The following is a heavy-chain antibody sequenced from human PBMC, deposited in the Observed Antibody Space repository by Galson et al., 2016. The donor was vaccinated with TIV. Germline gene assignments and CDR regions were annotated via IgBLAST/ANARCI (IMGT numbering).Heavy chain of an antibody. CDR1: GDSINNYF. V-gene: IGHV4-59*01. CDR2: IYQSGST. J-gene: IGHJ5*02. CDR3: ARDKSRRGCFDP. Sequence: TLSLTCTVSGDSINNYFWNWFRQSPGKGLEWIGDIYQSGSTNYNPSLKSRVTISIDTSKRQFSLKLYSVTAADTAIYYCARDKSRRGCFDPWGQGSLVTVSA.